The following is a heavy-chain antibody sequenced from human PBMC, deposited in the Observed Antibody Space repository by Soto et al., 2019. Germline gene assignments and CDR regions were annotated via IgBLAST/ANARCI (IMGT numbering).Heavy chain of an antibody. CDR2: LIPIFGAA. Sequence: QVQLVQSGAEVRKPGSSVKVSCKISGGTFTNYVISWLRQAPGQGLEWMGGLIPIFGAANLAQKFQGRVTITADESPSTGNMELSSLTSEDTAVYYCARGRSSPNFDPWGQGTLVSGSS. CDR1: GGTFTNYV. D-gene: IGHD6-6*01. V-gene: IGHV1-69*01. CDR3: ARGRSSPNFDP. J-gene: IGHJ5*02.